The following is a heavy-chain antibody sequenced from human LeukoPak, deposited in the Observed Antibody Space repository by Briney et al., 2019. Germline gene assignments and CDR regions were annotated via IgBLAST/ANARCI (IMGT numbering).Heavy chain of an antibody. CDR1: GGSISSGGYY. D-gene: IGHD6-13*01. Sequence: PSQTLSLTCTVSGGSISSGGYYWSWIRQHPGKGLEWIGYIYYSGSTYYNPSLKSRVTISADTSKNQFSLKLSSVTAADTAVYYCARGEQQYYMDVWGKGTTVTVSS. J-gene: IGHJ6*03. CDR2: IYYSGST. CDR3: ARGEQQYYMDV. V-gene: IGHV4-31*03.